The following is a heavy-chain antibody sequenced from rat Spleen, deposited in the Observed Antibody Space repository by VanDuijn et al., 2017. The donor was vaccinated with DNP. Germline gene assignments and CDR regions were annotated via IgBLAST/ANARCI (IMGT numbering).Heavy chain of an antibody. CDR3: TRRAGLSYYFDY. V-gene: IGHV5-19*01. Sequence: EVQLVESGGGLVQPGRSLKLSCAASGFTFSNYGMHWIRQAPTKGLDWVASISPSGGSTYFRDSVKGRFTISRDNAKTTLYLQMDSLRSEDTATYYCTRRAGLSYYFDYWGQGVMVTVSS. CDR1: GFTFSNYG. D-gene: IGHD4-1*01. J-gene: IGHJ2*01. CDR2: ISPSGGST.